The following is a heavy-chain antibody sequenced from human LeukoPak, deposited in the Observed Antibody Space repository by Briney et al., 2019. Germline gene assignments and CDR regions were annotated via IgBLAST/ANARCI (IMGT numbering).Heavy chain of an antibody. CDR1: GFTFRNFY. CDR2: ISDSGGAI. V-gene: IGHV3-11*01. CDR3: AREYSGLDY. Sequence: AGGSLRLSCAASGFTFRNFYMTWIRQAPGKGLEWVSYISDSGGAISYSDSVKGRFTISRDNAKNSVYLQMNSLRAEDTAVYYCAREYSGLDYWGQGTLVTVSS. D-gene: IGHD1-26*01. J-gene: IGHJ4*02.